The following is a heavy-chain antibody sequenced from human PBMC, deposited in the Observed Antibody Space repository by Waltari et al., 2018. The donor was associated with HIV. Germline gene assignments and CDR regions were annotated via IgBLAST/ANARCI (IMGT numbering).Heavy chain of an antibody. CDR2: IIPIFGTA. V-gene: IGHV1-69*01. Sequence: QVQLVQSGAEVKKPGSSVKVSCKASGGTFSSYAISWVRQAPGQGLEWMGGIIPIFGTANYAQKFQGRVTITADESTSTAYMELSSLRSEDTAVYYCARPDIVVVPAATMRDYYYGMDVWGQGTTVTVSS. J-gene: IGHJ6*02. CDR3: ARPDIVVVPAATMRDYYYGMDV. D-gene: IGHD2-2*01. CDR1: GGTFSSYA.